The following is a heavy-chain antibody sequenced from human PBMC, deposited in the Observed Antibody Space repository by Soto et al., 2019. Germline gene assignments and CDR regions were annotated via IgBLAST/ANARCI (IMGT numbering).Heavy chain of an antibody. J-gene: IGHJ6*02. CDR3: AKSPQWVAKGGMDV. CDR1: GFTFSDDG. CDR2: ISNDGMKQ. D-gene: IGHD1-26*01. V-gene: IGHV3-30*18. Sequence: QVQLVESGGGVVQPGGSLRLSCAASGFTFSDDGVHWVRQAPGKGLECVAVISNDGMKQNYGESAKGRFTISRDNSKNTLYLQMNILRTEDTAVYYCAKSPQWVAKGGMDVWGQGTTVTDSS.